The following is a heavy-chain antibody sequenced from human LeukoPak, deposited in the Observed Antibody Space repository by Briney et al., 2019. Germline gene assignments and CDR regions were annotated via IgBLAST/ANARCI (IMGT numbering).Heavy chain of an antibody. CDR2: IWYDGSNK. CDR1: GFTFSSYG. J-gene: IGHJ6*02. V-gene: IGHV3-33*01. CDR3: ARGDAENGMDV. Sequence: PGGSLRLSCAASGFTFSSYGMHWVRQAPGKGLEWVAVIWYDGSNKYYADPVKGRFTISRDNSKNTLYLQMNSLRAEDTAVYYCARGDAENGMDVWGQGTTVTVSS.